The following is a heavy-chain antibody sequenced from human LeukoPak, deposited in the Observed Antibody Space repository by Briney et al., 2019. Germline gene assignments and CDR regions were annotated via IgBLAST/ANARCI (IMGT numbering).Heavy chain of an antibody. Sequence: SETLSLTCSVSGASVSSDDYYWGWIRQPPGQGLEWIAYISYSGSTYYNPSLKSRITISIDMSKNQFSLKLSSVTAADTAVYYCVRYYHSSGFSHWFDHWGQGTLVTVSS. V-gene: IGHV4-30-4*01. CDR2: ISYSGST. J-gene: IGHJ5*02. D-gene: IGHD3-22*01. CDR3: VRYYHSSGFSHWFDH. CDR1: GASVSSDDYY.